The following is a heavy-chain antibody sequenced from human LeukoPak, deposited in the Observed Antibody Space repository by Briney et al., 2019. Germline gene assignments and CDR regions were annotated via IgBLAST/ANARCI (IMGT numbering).Heavy chain of an antibody. D-gene: IGHD3-10*01. CDR2: IYPGDSDT. J-gene: IGHJ3*02. CDR1: GYSFTTYS. CDR3: ARRITVVRGTGAFDI. Sequence: GESLKISCKGSGYSFTTYSIGWVRQMPGKGLEWMGIIYPGDSDTSYSPSFQGQVKISSDKSTTTAYLQWSSLKASDTAMYYCARRITVVRGTGAFDIWGQGTMVTVSS. V-gene: IGHV5-51*01.